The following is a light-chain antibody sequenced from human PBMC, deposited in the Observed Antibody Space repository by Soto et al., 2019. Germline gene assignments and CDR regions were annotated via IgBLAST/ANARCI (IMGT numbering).Light chain of an antibody. CDR1: SSDVGGYEY. CDR2: DVT. V-gene: IGLV2-14*01. J-gene: IGLJ1*01. CDR3: GSITSSSTSV. Sequence: QSALSQPASVSGSPGQSITISCTGTSSDVGGYEYVSWYQHQPGKAPKLIIYDVTNRPSGVSNRFSGSKSGNTASLTISGIQTEDGADYYCGSITSSSTSVFGTGTKVTVL.